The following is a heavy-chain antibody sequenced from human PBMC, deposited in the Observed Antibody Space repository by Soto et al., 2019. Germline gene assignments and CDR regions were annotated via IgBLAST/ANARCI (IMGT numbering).Heavy chain of an antibody. CDR3: ARDSERYGGKSIYGMDV. Sequence: GSLRLSCAASGFTVSSNYMSWVRQAPGKGLEWVSVIYSGGSTYYADSVKGRFTISRDNSKNTLYLQMNSLRAEDTAVYYCARDSERYGGKSIYGMDVWGQGTTVTVPS. J-gene: IGHJ6*02. CDR1: GFTVSSNY. CDR2: IYSGGST. V-gene: IGHV3-66*01. D-gene: IGHD1-26*01.